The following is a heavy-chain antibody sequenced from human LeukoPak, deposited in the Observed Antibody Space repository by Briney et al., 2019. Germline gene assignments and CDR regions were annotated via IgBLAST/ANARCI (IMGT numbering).Heavy chain of an antibody. CDR1: GGTFSSYT. CDR2: IIPILGIA. CDR3: ARGGNYYDSSLYFDY. Sequence: ASVKVSFKASGGTFSSYTISWVRQAPGQGLEWMGRIIPILGIANYAQKFQGRVTITADKSTSTAYMELSSLRSEDTAVYYCARGGNYYDSSLYFDYWGQGTLVTVSS. V-gene: IGHV1-69*02. D-gene: IGHD3-22*01. J-gene: IGHJ4*02.